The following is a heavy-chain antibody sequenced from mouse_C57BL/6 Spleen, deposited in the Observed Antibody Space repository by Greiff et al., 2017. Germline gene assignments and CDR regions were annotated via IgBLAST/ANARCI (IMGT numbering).Heavy chain of an antibody. Sequence: QVTLKESGPGILQSSPTLSLTCSFSGFSLSTSGMGVSWIRQPSGKGLEWLAHIYWDDDKRYNPSLKSRLTISKDTSRNQVFLKITSVDTADTATYYCARELEYAMDYWGQGTSVTVSS. J-gene: IGHJ4*01. D-gene: IGHD4-1*01. V-gene: IGHV8-12*01. CDR3: ARELEYAMDY. CDR1: GFSLSTSGMG. CDR2: IYWDDDK.